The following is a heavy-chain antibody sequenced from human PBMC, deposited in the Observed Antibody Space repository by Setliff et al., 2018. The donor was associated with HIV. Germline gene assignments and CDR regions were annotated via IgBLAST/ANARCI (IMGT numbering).Heavy chain of an antibody. Sequence: SETLSLTCTVSGGSISSHYWSWIRQPPGKGLEWLGYVSYIGSTTYNPSLKSRVTISVDTSKNQFSLKLSSVTAADTAVYYCARKARGDSSGYWYFDLWGRGTLVTVSS. D-gene: IGHD3-22*01. J-gene: IGHJ2*01. CDR3: ARKARGDSSGYWYFDL. V-gene: IGHV4-59*08. CDR2: VSYIGST. CDR1: GGSISSHY.